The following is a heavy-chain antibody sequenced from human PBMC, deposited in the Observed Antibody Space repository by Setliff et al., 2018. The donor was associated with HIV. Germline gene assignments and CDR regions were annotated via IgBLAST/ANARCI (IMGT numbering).Heavy chain of an antibody. Sequence: SETLSLTCTVSGGSISSSSYYWGWIRQPPGKGLEWIGSIYYSWSTYYNPSLKSRVTISVDTSKNQFSLKLSSVTAADTAVYYCAREVAGTLGYWGQGTLVTV. CDR2: IYYSWST. D-gene: IGHD2-15*01. V-gene: IGHV4-39*07. CDR1: GGSISSSSYY. CDR3: AREVAGTLGY. J-gene: IGHJ4*02.